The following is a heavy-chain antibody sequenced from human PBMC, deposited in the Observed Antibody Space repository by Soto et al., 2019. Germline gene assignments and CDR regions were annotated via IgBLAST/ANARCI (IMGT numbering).Heavy chain of an antibody. V-gene: IGHV3-48*01. CDR1: GFTFSDYS. CDR2: IRGSSII. D-gene: IGHD2-21*01. CDR3: ARDHLFSFDY. Sequence: GGSLRLSCAASGFTFSDYSMNWVRQAPGKGLEWVSYIRGSSIIQYADSVKGRFTISRDNARTSLYLQMNSLRAEDTAVYYCARDHLFSFDYWGQGALVTVSS. J-gene: IGHJ4*02.